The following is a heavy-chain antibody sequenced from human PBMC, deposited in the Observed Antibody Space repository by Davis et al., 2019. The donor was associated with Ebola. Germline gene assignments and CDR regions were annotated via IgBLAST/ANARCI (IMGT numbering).Heavy chain of an antibody. V-gene: IGHV3-23*01. CDR2: ISSSGDKI. CDR3: VRDWDGSGSFDY. Sequence: GESLKISCEASGFTFSSYAMSWVRQAPGKGLEWVSGISSSGDKIYYADSVKGRFTISRDNSKNTLYLQMNSLRAEDTAVYYCVRDWDGSGSFDYWGQGTLATVSS. CDR1: GFTFSSYA. J-gene: IGHJ4*02. D-gene: IGHD1-26*01.